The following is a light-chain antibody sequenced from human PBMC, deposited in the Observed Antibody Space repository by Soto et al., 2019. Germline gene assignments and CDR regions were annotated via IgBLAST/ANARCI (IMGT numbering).Light chain of an antibody. CDR3: QQNNTLPPWT. CDR1: PSVTSD. V-gene: IGKV3-15*01. Sequence: IVITQSPATLYVFTGERATVSCRASPSVTSDLAWYQQKLGQAPRLLIYGASTMATDLKASLSGSASRKEFPLTISRLQSEDFAVYYWQQNNTLPPWTSSQ. J-gene: IGKJ1*01. CDR2: GAS.